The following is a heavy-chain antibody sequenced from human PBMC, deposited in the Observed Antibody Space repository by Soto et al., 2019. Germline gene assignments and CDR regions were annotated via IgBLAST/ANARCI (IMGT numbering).Heavy chain of an antibody. CDR3: AKDPNEFWSGYFDY. V-gene: IGHV3-23*01. Sequence: GXSLILSCAASGFTCSNYSMNCVRQAPWKGLEWVSSTSGSSGSTYYADSVKGRFTISRDNSKNTLYLQMNSLRAEDTALYYCAKDPNEFWSGYFDYWGQGTLVTVSS. D-gene: IGHD3-3*01. CDR2: TSGSSGST. CDR1: GFTCSNYS. J-gene: IGHJ4*02.